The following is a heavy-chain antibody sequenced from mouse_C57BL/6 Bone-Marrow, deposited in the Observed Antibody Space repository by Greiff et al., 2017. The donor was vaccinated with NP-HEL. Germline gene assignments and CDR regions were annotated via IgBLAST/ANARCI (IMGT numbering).Heavy chain of an antibody. Sequence: QVQLQQSGPELVKPGASVKISCKASGYAFSSSWMNWVKQRPGKGLEWIGRIYPGDGDTNYNGKFKGKATLTADKSSSTAYMQLSSLTSEDSAVYFCARYPYYGSPYFDYWGQGTTLTVSS. CDR2: IYPGDGDT. CDR3: ARYPYYGSPYFDY. J-gene: IGHJ2*01. D-gene: IGHD1-1*01. CDR1: GYAFSSSW. V-gene: IGHV1-82*01.